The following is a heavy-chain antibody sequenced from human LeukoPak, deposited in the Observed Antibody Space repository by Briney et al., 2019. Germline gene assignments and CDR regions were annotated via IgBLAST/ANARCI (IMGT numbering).Heavy chain of an antibody. J-gene: IGHJ6*03. CDR3: ARESVTPYYYYMDV. CDR1: GGSISSGSYC. Sequence: SETLSLTCTVSGGSISSGSYCWSWIRQPAGKGLEWIGRIYTSGSTNYNPSLKSRVTISVDTSKNQFSLKLSSVTAADTAVYYCARESVTPYYYYMDVWGKGTTVTVSS. D-gene: IGHD4-23*01. CDR2: IYTSGST. V-gene: IGHV4-61*02.